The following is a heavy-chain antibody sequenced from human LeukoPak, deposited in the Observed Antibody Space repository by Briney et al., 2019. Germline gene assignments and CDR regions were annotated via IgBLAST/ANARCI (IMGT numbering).Heavy chain of an antibody. CDR1: GFTFSSYG. CDR2: ISYDGSNK. Sequence: GGSLRLSCAASGFTFSSYGMHWVRQAPGKGLEWVAVISYDGSNKYYADSVKGRFTISRDNSKNTLYLQMNSLRAEDTAVYYCAKVLRRAYSGSYYLDYWGQGTLVTVSS. J-gene: IGHJ4*02. V-gene: IGHV3-30*18. D-gene: IGHD1-26*01. CDR3: AKVLRRAYSGSYYLDY.